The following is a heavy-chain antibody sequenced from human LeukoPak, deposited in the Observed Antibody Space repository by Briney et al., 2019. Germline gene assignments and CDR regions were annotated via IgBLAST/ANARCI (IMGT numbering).Heavy chain of an antibody. CDR1: GDSISNSRYY. CDR2: IYYSGST. J-gene: IGHJ3*02. D-gene: IGHD3-22*01. Sequence: SETLSLTCSVSGDSISNSRYYWGCIRQPPGKGLEWIGSIYYSGSTYYNPSLKSRVTISVDTSKNQFSLKLRSVTAADTAVYYCARVGGITMIVVLITDAFDIWGQGTMVTVSS. V-gene: IGHV4-39*07. CDR3: ARVGGITMIVVLITDAFDI.